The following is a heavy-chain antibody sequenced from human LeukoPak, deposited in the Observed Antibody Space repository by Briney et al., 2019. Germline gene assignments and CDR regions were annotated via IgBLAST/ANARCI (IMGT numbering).Heavy chain of an antibody. CDR2: ISPDGSVK. J-gene: IGHJ5*02. CDR1: GFTFSAFW. V-gene: IGHV3-7*01. D-gene: IGHD3-10*01. CDR3: ARVFAYGDASGP. Sequence: QAGGSLRLSCAASGFTFSAFWMNWVRHAPGRGLEWVANISPDGSVKKYVDSVKGRFTISRDNAQDLLYLQMNSLRLDDTALYYCARVFAYGDASGPWGQGTQVIVSS.